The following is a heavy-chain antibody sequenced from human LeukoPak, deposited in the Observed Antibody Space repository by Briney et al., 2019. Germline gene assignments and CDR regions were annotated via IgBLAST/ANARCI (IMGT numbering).Heavy chain of an antibody. CDR1: GFSFSGYW. V-gene: IGHV4-39*07. D-gene: IGHD2-15*01. CDR2: IYYSGST. J-gene: IGHJ4*02. CDR3: VVVVVAAIDY. Sequence: GSLRLSCAASGFSFSGYWMNWVRQPPGKGLEWIGSIYYSGSTYYNPSLKSRVTISVDTSKNQFSLKLSSVTAADTAVYYCVVVVVAAIDYWGQGTLVTVSS.